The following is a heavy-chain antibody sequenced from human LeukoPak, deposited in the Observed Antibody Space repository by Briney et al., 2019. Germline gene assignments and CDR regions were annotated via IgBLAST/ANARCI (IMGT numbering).Heavy chain of an antibody. CDR1: GFTFGDYA. Sequence: PGGSLRLSCTASGFTFGDYAMSWFRQAPGKGLEWVGFTRSKAYGGTSEYAASVKGRFTISRDDSKSIACLQMNSLKTEDTAVYYCTRDTYYYDSSGYYFPWGQGTLVTVSS. J-gene: IGHJ5*02. V-gene: IGHV3-49*03. CDR2: TRSKAYGGTS. CDR3: TRDTYYYDSSGYYFP. D-gene: IGHD3-22*01.